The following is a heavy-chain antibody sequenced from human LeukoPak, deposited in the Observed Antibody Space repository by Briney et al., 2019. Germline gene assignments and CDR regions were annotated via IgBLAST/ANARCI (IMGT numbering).Heavy chain of an antibody. CDR3: ARDLMYCDTMSCYDGDFDY. V-gene: IGHV1-18*01. Sequence: PSVKVSCKASGYSFINFGLSWVRQAPGQGLEWMGWISAYNHNTNYAQKFQGRVTMTIDTSTTTVYMELRSLRSDDTAIYYCARDLMYCDTMSCYDGDFDYWGQGTPVTVSS. CDR2: ISAYNHNT. D-gene: IGHD2-2*01. CDR1: GYSFINFG. J-gene: IGHJ4*02.